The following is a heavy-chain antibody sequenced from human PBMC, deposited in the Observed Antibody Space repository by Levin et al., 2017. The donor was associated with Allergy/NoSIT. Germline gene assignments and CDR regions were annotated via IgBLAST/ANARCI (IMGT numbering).Heavy chain of an antibody. CDR2: ISGSGGST. CDR3: AKDAGGDYDFWSGYYNWFDP. CDR1: GFTFSSYA. Sequence: LSLTCAASGFTFSSYAMSWVRQAPGKGLEWVSAISGSGGSTYYADSVKGRFTISRDNSKNTLYLQMNSLRAEDTAVYYCAKDAGGDYDFWSGYYNWFDPWGQGTLVTVSS. D-gene: IGHD3-3*01. V-gene: IGHV3-23*01. J-gene: IGHJ5*02.